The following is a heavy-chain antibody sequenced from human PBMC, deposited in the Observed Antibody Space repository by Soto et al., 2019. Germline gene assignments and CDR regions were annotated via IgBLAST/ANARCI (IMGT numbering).Heavy chain of an antibody. D-gene: IGHD6-6*01. CDR3: ARLEYSSSIWFDP. CDR2: IYYSGST. V-gene: IGHV4-59*01. CDR1: GGSISSYY. J-gene: IGHJ5*02. Sequence: SETLSLTCTVSGGSISSYYWSWIRQLPGKGLEWIGYIYYSGSTNYNPSLKSRVTISVDTSKNQFSLKLSSATAADTAVYYCARLEYSSSIWFDPWGQGTLVTVSS.